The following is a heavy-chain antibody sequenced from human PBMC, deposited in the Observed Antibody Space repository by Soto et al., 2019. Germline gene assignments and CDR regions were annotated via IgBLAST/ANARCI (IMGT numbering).Heavy chain of an antibody. V-gene: IGHV4-39*01. CDR3: ARRRKGTASELNWFDP. Sequence: QLQLQESGPGLVKPSETLSLTCTVSGGSISSSSYYWGWIRQPPGTGLEWIGSIYYSGSTYYNPSLKSRVTISVDTSKNQFSLKLSSVTSADTAVYYCARRRKGTASELNWFDPWGQGTLVTVSS. D-gene: IGHD5-18*01. J-gene: IGHJ5*02. CDR1: GGSISSSSYY. CDR2: IYYSGST.